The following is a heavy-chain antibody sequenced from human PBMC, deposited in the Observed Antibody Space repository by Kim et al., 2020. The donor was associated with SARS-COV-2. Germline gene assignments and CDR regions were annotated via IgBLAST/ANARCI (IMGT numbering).Heavy chain of an antibody. CDR1: GFTFSNYA. CDR3: AKEQPAAAPHWFDT. J-gene: IGHJ5*02. Sequence: GGSLRLSCAASGFTFSNYAMSWVRQAPGKGLEWVSAISGSGGRTFYADSVKGRFTVSRDNSKNTLSLQMNSLRAADTAVYYCAKEQPAAAPHWFDTWGRGTLVTVSA. CDR2: ISGSGGRT. D-gene: IGHD2-2*01. V-gene: IGHV3-23*01.